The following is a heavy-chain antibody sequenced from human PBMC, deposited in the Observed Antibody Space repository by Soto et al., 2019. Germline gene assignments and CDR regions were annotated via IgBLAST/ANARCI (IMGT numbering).Heavy chain of an antibody. Sequence: QVQLVQSGAEVKKPGASVKVSCKASGYTFTSYGISWVRQAPGQGLEWMGWISAYNGNTNYAQKLRRRVTLPTDPSTSRAYMELRSLRSDDTAVYYCARSRLLWFGEALPYYFDYWGQGTLVTVSS. D-gene: IGHD3-10*01. CDR3: ARSRLLWFGEALPYYFDY. CDR1: GYTFTSYG. J-gene: IGHJ4*02. V-gene: IGHV1-18*01. CDR2: ISAYNGNT.